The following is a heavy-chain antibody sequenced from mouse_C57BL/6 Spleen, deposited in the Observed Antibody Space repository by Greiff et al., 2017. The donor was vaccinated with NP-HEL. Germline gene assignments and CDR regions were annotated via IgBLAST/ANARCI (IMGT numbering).Heavy chain of an antibody. CDR1: GYAFSSSW. Sequence: QVQLQQSGPELVKPGASVKISCKASGYAFSSSWMNWVKQRPGKGLEWIGRIYPGDGDTNYNGKFKGKATLTADKSSSTAYMQLSSLTSEDSAVYFCASPQDSSGHQAWFAYWGQGTLVTVSA. V-gene: IGHV1-82*01. D-gene: IGHD3-2*02. CDR2: IYPGDGDT. J-gene: IGHJ3*01. CDR3: ASPQDSSGHQAWFAY.